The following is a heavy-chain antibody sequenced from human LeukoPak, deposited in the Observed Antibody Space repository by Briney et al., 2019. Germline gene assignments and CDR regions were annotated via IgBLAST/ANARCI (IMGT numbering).Heavy chain of an antibody. CDR3: ARGRSTTPRNKYYYYMDV. CDR1: GYTFTGYY. CDR2: INPNSGGT. D-gene: IGHD1-1*01. Sequence: ASVKVYCKASGYTFTGYYMHWVRQAPGQGLEWMGWINPNSGGTNYEQKFQGRVTMTRDTSISTAYMELSRLRSDDTAVYYCARGRSTTPRNKYYYYMDVWGKGTTVTVSS. V-gene: IGHV1-2*02. J-gene: IGHJ6*03.